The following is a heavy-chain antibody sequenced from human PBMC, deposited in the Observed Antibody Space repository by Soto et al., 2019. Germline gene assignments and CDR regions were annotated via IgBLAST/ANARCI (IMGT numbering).Heavy chain of an antibody. D-gene: IGHD6-13*01. Sequence: EVQLLESGGGLVQPGGSLRLSCAASGFTFSSYAMSWVRQAPGKGLEWVSAISGSGGSTYYADSVKGRFTISRDNSKNTLYLQMNSLRAEDTAVYYCAKDKIQYRSSWCAFDIWGQGTMVTVSS. CDR2: ISGSGGST. CDR1: GFTFSSYA. J-gene: IGHJ3*02. CDR3: AKDKIQYRSSWCAFDI. V-gene: IGHV3-23*01.